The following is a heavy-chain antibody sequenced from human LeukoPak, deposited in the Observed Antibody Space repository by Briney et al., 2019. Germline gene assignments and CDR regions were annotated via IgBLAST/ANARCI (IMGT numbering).Heavy chain of an antibody. V-gene: IGHV4-30-2*01. CDR3: ARGPRDPYGGNSPYFDL. CDR1: GGSISSGGYY. J-gene: IGHJ5*02. CDR2: IYHSGST. D-gene: IGHD4-23*01. Sequence: SETLSLTCTVSGGSISSGGYYWSWIRQAPGKGLEWIGYIYHSGSTYYNPSLKSRVTISVDRSKNQFSLKLSSVTAADTAVYYCARGPRDPYGGNSPYFDLWGQGTLVTVSS.